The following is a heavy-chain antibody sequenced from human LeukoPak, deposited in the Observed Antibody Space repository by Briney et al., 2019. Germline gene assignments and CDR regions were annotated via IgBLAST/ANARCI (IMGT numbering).Heavy chain of an antibody. D-gene: IGHD3-10*01. V-gene: IGHV4-39*07. CDR1: GASISSSSYS. CDR2: IDRSGST. J-gene: IGHJ6*02. CDR3: ARGSGYYGMDV. Sequence: SETLSLTCTVSGASISSSSYSWTWIRQPPGKGLEWIGEIDRSGSTNYNPALKSRLTISVDTSKNQFSLRLSSVTAADTAVYYCARGSGYYGMDVWGQGTTVTVSS.